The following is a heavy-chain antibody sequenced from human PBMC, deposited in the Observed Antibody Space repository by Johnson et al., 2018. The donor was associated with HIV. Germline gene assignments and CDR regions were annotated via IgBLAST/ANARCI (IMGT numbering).Heavy chain of an antibody. CDR1: GFTVSSNY. CDR2: LYSGGST. D-gene: IGHD3-22*01. CDR3: AKELADSSGYYADAFDI. Sequence: VQLVESGGGLVQPGGSLRLSCAASGFTVSSNYMSWVRQAPGKGLEWVSVLYSGGSTYYADSVKGRFTLSRDNSKNTLYLQMNRLRAEETAVYYCAKELADSSGYYADAFDIWGQGTMVTVSS. J-gene: IGHJ3*02. V-gene: IGHV3-66*01.